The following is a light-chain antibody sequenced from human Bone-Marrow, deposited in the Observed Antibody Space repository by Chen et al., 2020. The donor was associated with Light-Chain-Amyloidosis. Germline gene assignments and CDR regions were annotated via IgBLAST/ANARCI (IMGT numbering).Light chain of an antibody. Sequence: EIVLTQSPGILSLSPGERATLSCRASQSGAGNYVPWYQQKPGQPPMLLIYGASNRTAGIPDRFSGSGSGADFTLTIGRLDPEDFAVYYCQQYGSSLYTFGQGTRLEIK. V-gene: IGKV3-20*01. CDR2: GAS. CDR1: QSGAGNY. J-gene: IGKJ2*01. CDR3: QQYGSSLYT.